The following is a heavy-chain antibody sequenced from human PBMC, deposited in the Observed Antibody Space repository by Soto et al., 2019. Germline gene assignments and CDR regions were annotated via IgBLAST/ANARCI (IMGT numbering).Heavy chain of an antibody. Sequence: QVQLVESGGGVVQPGRSLRLSCAASGFTFSSYAMHWVRQAPGKGLEWVAVISYDGSNKYYAYSVKGRFTISRDNSKNTLYLQMNSLRAEDTAVYYCARGDTVTTFAYWGQGTLVTVSS. V-gene: IGHV3-30-3*01. D-gene: IGHD4-17*01. J-gene: IGHJ4*02. CDR1: GFTFSSYA. CDR2: ISYDGSNK. CDR3: ARGDTVTTFAY.